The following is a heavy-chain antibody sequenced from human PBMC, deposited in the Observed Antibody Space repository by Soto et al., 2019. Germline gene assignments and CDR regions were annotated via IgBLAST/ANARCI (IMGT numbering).Heavy chain of an antibody. V-gene: IGHV4-4*02. D-gene: IGHD3-16*02. CDR2: IYHSGST. CDR1: GGSISSSNW. CDR3: ESQVTNTFGGVIVRGFDD. J-gene: IGHJ4*02. Sequence: SETLSLTCAVSGGSISSSNWWSWVRQPPGKGLEWIGEIYHSGSTNYNPSLKSRVTISVDKSKNQFSLKLSSVTAADTAVYYCESQVTNTFGGVIVRGFDDWGKGNLVTVAS.